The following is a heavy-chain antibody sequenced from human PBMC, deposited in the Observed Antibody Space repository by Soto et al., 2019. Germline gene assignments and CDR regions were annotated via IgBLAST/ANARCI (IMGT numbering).Heavy chain of an antibody. CDR2: IHYSGSP. Sequence: QVQLQESGPGLVKPSGTLSLTCAVSSGSISSSNWWSWVRQAPGRGLEWIGEIHYSGSPNNNPSLKSRVTISVDKSKNQFSLTLSSVTAADTAVYYCARVSPSRGLDVWGKGTTVTVSS. J-gene: IGHJ6*04. CDR3: ARVSPSRGLDV. D-gene: IGHD3-10*01. V-gene: IGHV4-4*02. CDR1: SGSISSSNW.